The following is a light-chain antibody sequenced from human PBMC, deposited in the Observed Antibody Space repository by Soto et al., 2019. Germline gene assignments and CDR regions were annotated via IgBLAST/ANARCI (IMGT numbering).Light chain of an antibody. Sequence: QSALTKPASVSGAPVRSIPISCTGNSSDVGSYNLVSWYQQHPGKAHKLMIYEVSKRPSGVSNRFYGSKSGNTASMTIFGLRAGNGSDSSCPPYAGSPAFLFG. CDR3: PPYAGSPAFL. V-gene: IGLV2-23*02. CDR1: SSDVGSYNL. CDR2: EVS. J-gene: IGLJ6*01.